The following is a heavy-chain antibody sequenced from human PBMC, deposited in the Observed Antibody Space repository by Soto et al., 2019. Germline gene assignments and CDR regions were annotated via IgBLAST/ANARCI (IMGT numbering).Heavy chain of an antibody. CDR2: ISPSRGAT. V-gene: IGHV1-2*04. D-gene: IGHD3-22*01. J-gene: IGHJ6*02. Sequence: ASVKVSCKASGYTFTDSYIHWVRQALGKGLEWMGWISPSRGATQYAQKFQGWVTVTRDTSTSTVYLDVSRLKSDGSAVYYCARELYDNGPSGLDVWGQGTTVTVPS. CDR1: GYTFTDSY. CDR3: ARELYDNGPSGLDV.